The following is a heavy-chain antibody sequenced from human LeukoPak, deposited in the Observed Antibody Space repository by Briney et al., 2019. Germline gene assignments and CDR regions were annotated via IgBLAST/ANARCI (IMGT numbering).Heavy chain of an antibody. CDR1: GFTFSSYG. D-gene: IGHD3-16*01. J-gene: IGHJ6*03. CDR2: IWHDGSVE. CDR3: AKEGDQFRGYLDA. V-gene: IGHV3-33*06. Sequence: GGSLRLSCAASGFTFSSYGMHWVRQALGKGLEWVAMIWHDGSVEEYAASVKGRFTISRDNSRDTLFLQMNRLRDDDTAVYYCAKEGDQFRGYLDAWGKGTTVTVSS.